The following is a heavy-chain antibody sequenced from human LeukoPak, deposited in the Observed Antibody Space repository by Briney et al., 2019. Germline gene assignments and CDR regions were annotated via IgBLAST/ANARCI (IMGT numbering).Heavy chain of an antibody. CDR2: INEDGSKK. CDR3: ARGGYYNILTGFRSRFLGFDY. Sequence: PGGSLRLSCGTSGFTFNRFWMSWVRQAPGKGREWVGNINEDGSKKNYVDSVKGRFSISRDNAKNSVYLQMNSLRDDDTAVYYCARGGYYNILTGFRSRFLGFDYWGQGTLVTVSS. J-gene: IGHJ4*02. CDR1: GFTFNRFW. V-gene: IGHV3-7*01. D-gene: IGHD3-9*01.